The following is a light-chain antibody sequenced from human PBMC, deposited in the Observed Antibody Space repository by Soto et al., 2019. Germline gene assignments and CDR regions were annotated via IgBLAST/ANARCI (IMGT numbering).Light chain of an antibody. CDR3: QQYNNWPLYT. Sequence: EIVLTQSPGTLSLSPGDEATLSCKASQAVTSKFLAWYQQKPGQPPRLLILGASTRATGIADRFSGSGSGTDFTLTISSLQSEDFAVYFCQQYNNWPLYTFGQGTKLEI. V-gene: IGKV3D-15*01. CDR1: QAVTSKF. CDR2: GAS. J-gene: IGKJ2*01.